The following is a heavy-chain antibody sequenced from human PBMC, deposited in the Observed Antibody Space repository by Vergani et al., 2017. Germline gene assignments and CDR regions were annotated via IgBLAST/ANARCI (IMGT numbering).Heavy chain of an antibody. J-gene: IGHJ4*02. Sequence: QVKLQESGPGLVKPSETLSLTCTVFGAPVNSYYWSWIRQPPGKGLEWMGYVSFRGVTLYDPSVKGRMTISLNTSSNQFSLYLTSVTAADTAVYYCARSRIYYGAVSPDYWGQGTLVTVAS. CDR1: GAPVNSYY. D-gene: IGHD3-10*01. CDR3: ARSRIYYGAVSPDY. CDR2: VSFRGVT. V-gene: IGHV4-59*02.